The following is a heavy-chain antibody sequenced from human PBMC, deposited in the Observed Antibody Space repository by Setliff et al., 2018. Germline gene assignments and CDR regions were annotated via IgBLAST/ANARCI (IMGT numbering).Heavy chain of an antibody. CDR3: ARGGHIRYDYYYMDV. CDR2: MNPGRGSR. D-gene: IGHD5-18*01. CDR1: GYIFTNYY. J-gene: IGHJ6*03. Sequence: ASVKVSCKTSGYIFTNYYVHWVRQAPGQGLKWMGVMNPGRGSRNYAQRFQGRVTMTSDTSTSTVYMELSSLRSEDTALYYCARGGHIRYDYYYMDVWGKGTTVTVSS. V-gene: IGHV1-46*01.